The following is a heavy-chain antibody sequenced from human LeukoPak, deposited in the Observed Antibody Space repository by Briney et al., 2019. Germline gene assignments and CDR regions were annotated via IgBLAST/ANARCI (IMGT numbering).Heavy chain of an antibody. J-gene: IGHJ4*02. V-gene: IGHV3-7*01. CDR1: GFTFSSYW. Sequence: PAGGSLRLSCAASGFTFSSYWMSWVRQAPGEGLEWVANIKQDGSEKYYVDSVKGRFTISRDNAKNSLYLQMNSLRAEDTAVYYCARDRQYYDFWSGYFRPDIYDYWGQGTLVTVSS. CDR2: IKQDGSEK. D-gene: IGHD3-3*01. CDR3: ARDRQYYDFWSGYFRPDIYDY.